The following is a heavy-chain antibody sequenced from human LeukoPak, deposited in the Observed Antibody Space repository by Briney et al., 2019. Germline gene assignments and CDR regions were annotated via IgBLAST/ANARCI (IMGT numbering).Heavy chain of an antibody. CDR2: INAGNGNT. Sequence: ASVKVSCKASGYTFTSYAMHWVRQAPGQRLEWMGWINAGNGNTKYSQEFQGRVTITRDTSASTAYMELSSLRSEDMAVYYCARASIAARANWFDPWGQGTLVTVSS. D-gene: IGHD6-25*01. V-gene: IGHV1-3*03. J-gene: IGHJ5*02. CDR1: GYTFTSYA. CDR3: ARASIAARANWFDP.